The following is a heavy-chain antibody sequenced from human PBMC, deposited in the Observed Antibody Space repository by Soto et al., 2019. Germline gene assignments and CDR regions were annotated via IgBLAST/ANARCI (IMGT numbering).Heavy chain of an antibody. CDR3: ARMWDSSGYEGDYYGMAV. J-gene: IGHJ6*02. CDR1: GFTFSDYY. D-gene: IGHD3-22*01. V-gene: IGHV3-11*04. CDR2: ISSSGSPT. Sequence: PGGFLRLSCAASGFTFSDYYMTWIRQAPGKGLEWVSYISSSGSPTYYADSVKGRFTISRDNSKNTLYLQMNSLRAEDTAVYYCARMWDSSGYEGDYYGMAVWGQGTTVTVSS.